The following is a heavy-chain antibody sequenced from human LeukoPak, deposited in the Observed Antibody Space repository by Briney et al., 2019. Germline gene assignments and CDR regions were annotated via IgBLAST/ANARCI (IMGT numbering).Heavy chain of an antibody. CDR2: TNPNSGGT. J-gene: IGHJ3*02. D-gene: IGHD5-12*01. CDR3: ASTPTRSGYDPHDAFDI. V-gene: IGHV1-2*02. Sequence: ASVKVSCKASGYTFTGYYMHWVRQAPGQGLEWMGWTNPNSGGTNYAQKFQGRVTMTRDTSISTAYMELSRLRSDDTAVYYCASTPTRSGYDPHDAFDIWGQGTMVTVSS. CDR1: GYTFTGYY.